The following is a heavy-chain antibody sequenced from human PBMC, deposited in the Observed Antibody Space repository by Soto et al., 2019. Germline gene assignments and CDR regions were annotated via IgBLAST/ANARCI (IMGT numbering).Heavy chain of an antibody. J-gene: IGHJ4*02. CDR3: AKDAQGSGWYLYFTTFDY. CDR2: ISGSGGST. V-gene: IGHV3-23*01. D-gene: IGHD6-19*01. CDR1: GFTFSSYA. Sequence: GGSLRLSCAASGFTFSSYAMSWVRQAPGKGLEWVSAISGSGGSTYYADSVKGRFTISRDNSKNTLYLQMNGLRAEDTAVYYCAKDAQGSGWYLYFTTFDYWGQGTLVTVSS.